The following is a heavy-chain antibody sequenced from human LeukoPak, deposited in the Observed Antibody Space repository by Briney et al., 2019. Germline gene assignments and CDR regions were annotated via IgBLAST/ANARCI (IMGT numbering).Heavy chain of an antibody. Sequence: SETLSLTCTVSGDSITGGDYPWSWIRQYPGKGLEWIGYIYHSGTTYYNPSLRGRLTISVDTSKNHFSLKLTSLTAADTAVYYCAREARGMTTNAHDAFDIWDQGTMVTVSS. CDR2: IYHSGTT. D-gene: IGHD1-1*01. V-gene: IGHV4-31*03. J-gene: IGHJ3*02. CDR1: GDSITGGDYP. CDR3: AREARGMTTNAHDAFDI.